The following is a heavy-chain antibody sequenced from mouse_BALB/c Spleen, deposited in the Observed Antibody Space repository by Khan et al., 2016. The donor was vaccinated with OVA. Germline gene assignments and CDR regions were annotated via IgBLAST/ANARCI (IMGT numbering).Heavy chain of an antibody. Sequence: QVQLKQSGPGLVAPSQTLSITCTVSGFSLSNYGVHWVRQPPGKGLEWLGVIWAGGSTNHNSALMSRPSISKDDSKSQVFLKMNSLQTDDTAMYYCARAFYNGAWFAYGGQGTLVTVSA. J-gene: IGHJ3*01. V-gene: IGHV2-9*02. CDR2: IWAGGST. CDR3: ARAFYNGAWFAY. D-gene: IGHD1-3*01. CDR1: GFSLSNYG.